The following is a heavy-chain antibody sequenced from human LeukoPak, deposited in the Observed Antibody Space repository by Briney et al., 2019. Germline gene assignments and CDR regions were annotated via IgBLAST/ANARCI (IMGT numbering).Heavy chain of an antibody. CDR2: INHSGST. D-gene: IGHD1-26*01. CDR1: GGSFSGYY. CDR3: AGRSGSYLDY. V-gene: IGHV4-34*01. Sequence: SETLSLTCAVYGGSFSGYYWSWIRQPPGKGQEWIGEINHSGSTNYNPSLKSRVTISVDTSKNQFSLKLSSVTAADTAVYYCAGRSGSYLDYWGQGTLVTVSS. J-gene: IGHJ4*02.